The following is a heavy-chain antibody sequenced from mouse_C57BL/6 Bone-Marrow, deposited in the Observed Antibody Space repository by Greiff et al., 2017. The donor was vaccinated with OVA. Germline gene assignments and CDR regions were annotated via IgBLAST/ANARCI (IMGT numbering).Heavy chain of an antibody. CDR1: GYTFTDYY. J-gene: IGHJ2*01. V-gene: IGHV1-19*01. CDR2: INPYNGGT. CDR3: ARSLPADY. Sequence: VQLQQSGPVLVKPGASVKMSCQASGYTFTDYYMNWVKQSHGKSLEWIGVINPYNGGTSYNQKFKGKATLTVDKSSSTAYMELNSLTSEDSAVYYCARSLPADYWGQGTTLTVSS. D-gene: IGHD1-2*01.